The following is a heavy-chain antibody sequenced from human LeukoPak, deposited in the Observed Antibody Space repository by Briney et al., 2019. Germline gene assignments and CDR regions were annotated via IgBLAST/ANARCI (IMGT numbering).Heavy chain of an antibody. CDR1: GGSISSGSYY. J-gene: IGHJ6*02. D-gene: IGHD5/OR15-5a*01. V-gene: IGHV4-39*07. Sequence: SETLSLTCTVSGGSISSGSYYWSWIRQPAGKGLEWIGSIYYSGSTYYNPSLKSRVTISVDTSKNQFSLKLSSVTAADAAVYYCARGSVYYYGMDVWGQGTTVTVSS. CDR3: ARGSVYYYGMDV. CDR2: IYYSGST.